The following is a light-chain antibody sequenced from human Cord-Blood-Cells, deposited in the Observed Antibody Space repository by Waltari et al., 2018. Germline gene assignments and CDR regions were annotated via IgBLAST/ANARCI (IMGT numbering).Light chain of an antibody. V-gene: IGKV1-39*01. J-gene: IGKJ2*01. CDR3: QQSYSTPYT. CDR1: QSISSY. Sequence: DIQMPQFPPSLSASVGDRATLTCRASQSISSYLIWYQQKPGKAAELLLYAASSLQSGVPSRFCGSGSGTDFTLTISRLQPEDFATYYCQQSYSTPYTFGQGTKLEIK. CDR2: AAS.